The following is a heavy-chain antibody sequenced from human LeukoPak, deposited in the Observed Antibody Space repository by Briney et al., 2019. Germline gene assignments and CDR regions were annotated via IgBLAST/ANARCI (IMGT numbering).Heavy chain of an antibody. D-gene: IGHD6-13*01. Sequence: GGSLRLSCAASGFTDSSNYMSWVRQAPWKGLEWVSVIYSGGSTYYADSVKGRFTISRDNSKNTLYLQMNSLRAEDTAVYYCARAASSSWYTHFDYWGQGTLVTVSS. J-gene: IGHJ4*02. V-gene: IGHV3-53*01. CDR2: IYSGGST. CDR3: ARAASSSWYTHFDY. CDR1: GFTDSSNY.